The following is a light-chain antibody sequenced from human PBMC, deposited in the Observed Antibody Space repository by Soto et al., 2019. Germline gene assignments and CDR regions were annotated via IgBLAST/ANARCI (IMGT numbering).Light chain of an antibody. CDR3: QQYGSSPGYT. Sequence: EIVLTQSPGTLSLSPGERATLSCRASQSVSSSYLAWYQQRPGQAPRLLIYGASGRATGIPDRFSGSGSATDFTTTTSRLEPEDFAVYYCQQYGSSPGYTFGQGTKLEIK. J-gene: IGKJ2*01. CDR2: GAS. CDR1: QSVSSSY. V-gene: IGKV3-20*01.